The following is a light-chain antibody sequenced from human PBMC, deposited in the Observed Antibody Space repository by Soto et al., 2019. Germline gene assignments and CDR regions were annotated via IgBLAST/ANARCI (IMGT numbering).Light chain of an antibody. CDR3: CSYAGTYTFVV. J-gene: IGLJ2*01. CDR1: SSDVGGYNC. V-gene: IGLV2-11*01. Sequence: QSVLTQPRSVSGSPGQSVTISCTGTSSDVGGYNCVSWYQQHPGKAPKLMIYDVNKRPSGVPDRFSGSKSGNRASLTISGLQTEDEADYYCCSYAGTYTFVVFGGGTKLTVL. CDR2: DVN.